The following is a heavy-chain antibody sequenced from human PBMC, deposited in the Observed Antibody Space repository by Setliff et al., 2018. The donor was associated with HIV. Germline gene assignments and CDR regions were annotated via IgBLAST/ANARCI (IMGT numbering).Heavy chain of an antibody. CDR3: ARDKGRPHHFDNNGYYRSDTFDI. CDR1: GGSFNGYY. CDR2: VNHSGST. Sequence: PSETLSLTCAVYGGSFNGYYWSWIRQPPGKGLEWIGEVNHSGSTNYNPSLKSRIIISVDLSKNQLSLELTSVTAADTAIYYCARDKGRPHHFDNNGYYRSDTFDIWGHGTMVTVSS. D-gene: IGHD3-22*01. V-gene: IGHV4-34*01. J-gene: IGHJ3*02.